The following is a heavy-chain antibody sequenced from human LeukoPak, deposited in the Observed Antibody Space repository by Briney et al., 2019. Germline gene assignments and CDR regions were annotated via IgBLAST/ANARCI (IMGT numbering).Heavy chain of an antibody. Sequence: GSSVKVSCKASGGTFSSYAISWVRQAPGQGLEWMGGIIPIFGTANYAQKVQGRVTITADESTSTAYMELSSLRSEDTAVYYCARDGPYTIFAAGGYFDYWGQGTLVTVSS. V-gene: IGHV1-69*01. D-gene: IGHD3-9*01. CDR3: ARDGPYTIFAAGGYFDY. CDR1: GGTFSSYA. CDR2: IIPIFGTA. J-gene: IGHJ4*02.